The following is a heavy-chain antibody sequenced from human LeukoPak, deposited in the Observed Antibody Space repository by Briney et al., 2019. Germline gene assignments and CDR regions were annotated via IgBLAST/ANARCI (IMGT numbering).Heavy chain of an antibody. CDR1: AFTFSSYA. D-gene: IGHD3-22*01. J-gene: IGHJ4*02. CDR3: AKDTPTMIVVVYYFDY. Sequence: GGSLRLSCAASAFTFSSYAMSWVRQAPGKGLEWVSAISGSGGSTYYADSVKGRFTISRDNSKNTLYLQMNSLRAEDTAVYSCAKDTPTMIVVVYYFDYWGQGTLVTVSS. V-gene: IGHV3-23*01. CDR2: ISGSGGST.